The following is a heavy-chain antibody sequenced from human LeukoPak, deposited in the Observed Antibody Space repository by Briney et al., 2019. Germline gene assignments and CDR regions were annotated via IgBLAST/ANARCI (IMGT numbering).Heavy chain of an antibody. Sequence: GASVKVSCKASGGTFSSYAISWVRQAPGQGLEWMGGIIPIFGTANYAQKFQGRVTITADESTSTAYMELSSLRSDDTAVYYCARDKTNFGTAMVSPDAFDIWGQGTMVTVSS. J-gene: IGHJ3*02. CDR3: ARDKTNFGTAMVSPDAFDI. CDR2: IIPIFGTA. D-gene: IGHD5-18*01. CDR1: GGTFSSYA. V-gene: IGHV1-69*13.